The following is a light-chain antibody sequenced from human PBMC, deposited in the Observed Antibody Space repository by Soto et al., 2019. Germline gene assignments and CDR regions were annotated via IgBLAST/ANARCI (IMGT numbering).Light chain of an antibody. V-gene: IGKV3-15*01. Sequence: EIVMTQSPATLSVSPGERATLSCRASQSVSGNLAWYQQKPGQAPRLLIYGASTRATGLPARFSGSGSGTEFTLTISRLQSEDFALYYCQQYDHWPFTFVPGTKVDIK. CDR3: QQYDHWPFT. J-gene: IGKJ3*01. CDR1: QSVSGN. CDR2: GAS.